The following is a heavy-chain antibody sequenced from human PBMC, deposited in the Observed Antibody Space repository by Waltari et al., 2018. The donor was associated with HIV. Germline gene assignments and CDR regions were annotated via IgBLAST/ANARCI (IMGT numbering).Heavy chain of an antibody. D-gene: IGHD5-18*01. CDR2: VYRDGTT. V-gene: IGHV4-4*02. CDR3: TQRRFYFGDGPDGYDV. Sequence: LHQPGAEELRPSGPLLHTCGLTTILIKHSTRRWTWVYKSPGKGLEWVGEVYRDGTTAYQSSLKSRLTITADKGRNDFSLQLKSVTAADTGVYYCTQRRFYFGDGPDGYDVWGPGTAVSV. J-gene: IGHJ6*02. CDR1: TILIKHSTRR.